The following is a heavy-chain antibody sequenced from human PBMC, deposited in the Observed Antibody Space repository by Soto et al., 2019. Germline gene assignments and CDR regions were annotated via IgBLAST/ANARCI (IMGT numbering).Heavy chain of an antibody. Sequence: GGSLRLSFAASGFTFSSYAMSWVRQAPGKGLEWVSAISGSGGSTYYADSVKGRFTISRDNSKNTLYLQMNSLRAEDTAVYYCAKDGHYDFWSGYYFDYWGQGTLVTVSS. V-gene: IGHV3-23*01. CDR1: GFTFSSYA. CDR3: AKDGHYDFWSGYYFDY. J-gene: IGHJ4*02. D-gene: IGHD3-3*01. CDR2: ISGSGGST.